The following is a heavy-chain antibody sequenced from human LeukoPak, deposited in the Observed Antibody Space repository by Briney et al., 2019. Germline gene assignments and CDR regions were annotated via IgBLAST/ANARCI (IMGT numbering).Heavy chain of an antibody. CDR3: ARGGDGYPPTY. CDR2: ISYDGSNK. V-gene: IGHV3-30*03. CDR1: GFTFSSYG. J-gene: IGHJ4*02. Sequence: TGGSLRLSCAASGFTFSSYGMHWVRQAPGKGLEWVAVISYDGSNKYYADSVKGRFIISRDKSKNTLYLQMNSLRAEDTAVYYCARGGDGYPPTYWGQGTLVTVSS. D-gene: IGHD3-22*01.